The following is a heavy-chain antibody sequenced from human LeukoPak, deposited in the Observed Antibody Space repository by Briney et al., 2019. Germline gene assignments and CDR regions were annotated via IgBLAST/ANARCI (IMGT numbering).Heavy chain of an antibody. J-gene: IGHJ4*02. CDR2: ISSSSSYM. CDR3: ARDQGTNGVCNDY. CDR1: GFTFSSYN. V-gene: IGHV3-21*01. D-gene: IGHD2-8*01. Sequence: GGAPRLSCAASGFTFSSYNINWGRPAPGEGVGWGSSISSSSSYMYYADSVKGRFTISRDNAKNSLYLQINSLRAEDTAVYYCARDQGTNGVCNDYWGQGTLVTVSS.